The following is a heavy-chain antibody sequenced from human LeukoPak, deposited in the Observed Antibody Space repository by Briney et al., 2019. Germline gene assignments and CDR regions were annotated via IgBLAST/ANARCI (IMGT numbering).Heavy chain of an antibody. CDR3: ARGAPNSGGTLEI. Sequence: GGSLRLSCAASGFTFSSYSMNWVRQAPGKGLEWVSYISTSGNYIYYSDSVKGRFTISRDNAKTSLYLQMHSMRADDTAVYYCARGAPNSGGTLEIWGQGTLVTVSS. V-gene: IGHV3-21*01. CDR1: GFTFSSYS. D-gene: IGHD2-15*01. J-gene: IGHJ4*02. CDR2: ISTSGNYI.